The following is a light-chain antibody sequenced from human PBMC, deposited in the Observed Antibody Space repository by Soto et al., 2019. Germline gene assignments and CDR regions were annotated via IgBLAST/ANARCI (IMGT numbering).Light chain of an antibody. CDR1: QSISSG. CDR3: QQYYSYPWT. V-gene: IGKV1-5*03. Sequence: DIQMTQSPSTLSASVGDRVTITRRASQSISSGLAWYQQKPGKAPKALNYKASSLESGVPSRFSGSGSGTEFTLTISSLQPDDFATYYCQQYYSYPWTFGQGTKVEIK. CDR2: KAS. J-gene: IGKJ1*01.